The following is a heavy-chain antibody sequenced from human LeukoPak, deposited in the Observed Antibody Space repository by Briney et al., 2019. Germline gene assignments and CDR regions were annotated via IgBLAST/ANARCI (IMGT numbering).Heavy chain of an antibody. CDR3: TRRRFYFDY. CDR1: GFTVSSKY. CDR2: IGNRVNAYTT. Sequence: GGSLRLSCAASGFTVSSKYMAWVRQAPGKGLEWVGRIGNRVNAYTTEYAASVKGRFTISRDDSKNSLYLQMNSLKTEDTAVYYCTRRRFYFDYWGQGTLVTVSS. V-gene: IGHV3-72*01. J-gene: IGHJ4*02.